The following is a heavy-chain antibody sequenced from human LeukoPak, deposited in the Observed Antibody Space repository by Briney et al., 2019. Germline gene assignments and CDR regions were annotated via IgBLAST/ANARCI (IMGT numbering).Heavy chain of an antibody. CDR2: IYYSGST. CDR3: AREQWPGNYYGMDV. V-gene: IGHV4-59*01. J-gene: IGHJ6*02. CDR1: GGSIRGYY. D-gene: IGHD6-19*01. Sequence: PSETLSLTCTVSGGSIRGYYWSWIRQPPGKGLECIGYIYYSGSTNYNPSLKSRVTISVDTSKNQFSLELSSVTAADTAVYYCAREQWPGNYYGMDVWGQGTTVTVSS.